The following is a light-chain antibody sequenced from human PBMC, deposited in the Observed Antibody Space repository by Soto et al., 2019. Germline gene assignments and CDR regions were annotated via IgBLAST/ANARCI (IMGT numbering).Light chain of an antibody. V-gene: IGKV1-27*01. CDR3: QKCDSVPLT. CDR1: QGIGNY. Sequence: DIQMTQSPSSLSAAVGDRVTITGLAIQGIGNYLAWYQQKPGKVPKLLIYVASTLQSGVPSRFSGSGSGTEVTLTISSRQPEDVSTDYCQKCDSVPLTFGHGTKVHIK. J-gene: IGKJ3*01. CDR2: VAS.